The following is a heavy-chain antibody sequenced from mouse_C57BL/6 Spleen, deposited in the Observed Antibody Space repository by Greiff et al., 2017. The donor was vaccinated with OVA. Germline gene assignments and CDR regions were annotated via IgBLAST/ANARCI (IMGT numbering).Heavy chain of an antibody. J-gene: IGHJ4*01. CDR1: GYTFTSYW. CDR2: IDPSDSYT. D-gene: IGHD1-1*01. V-gene: IGHV1-59*01. Sequence: VQLQQPGAELVRPGTSVKLSCKASGYTFTSYWMHWVKQRPGQGLEWIGVIDPSDSYTNYNQKFKGKATLTVDTSSSTAYMQLSSLTSEDSAVYYGARGGYGSSYSYAMDYWGQGTSVTVSS. CDR3: ARGGYGSSYSYAMDY.